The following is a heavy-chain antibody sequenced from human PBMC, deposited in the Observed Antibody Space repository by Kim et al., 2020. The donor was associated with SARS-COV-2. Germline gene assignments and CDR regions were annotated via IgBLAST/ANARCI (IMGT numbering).Heavy chain of an antibody. D-gene: IGHD6-13*01. CDR3: TRFVPGEQQLVMFDP. V-gene: IGHV3-49*03. Sequence: GGSLRLSCTASGFTFGDYAMSWFRQAPGKGLEWVGFIRSKAYGGTTEYAASVKGRFTISRDDSKSIAYLQMNSLKTEDTAVYYCTRFVPGEQQLVMFDPWGQGTLVTVSS. CDR2: IRSKAYGGTT. CDR1: GFTFGDYA. J-gene: IGHJ5*02.